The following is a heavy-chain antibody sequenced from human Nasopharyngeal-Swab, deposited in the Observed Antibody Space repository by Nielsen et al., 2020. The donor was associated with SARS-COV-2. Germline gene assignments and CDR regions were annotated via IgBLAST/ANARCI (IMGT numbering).Heavy chain of an antibody. Sequence: SVKVSCKASGGTFSSYAISWVRQAPGQGLEWMGRIIPILGIANYAQKFQGRVTITADKSTSTAYMELSSLRSEDTAVCYCAREGGPYDYVWGSYRYTGEDTLLDYWGQGTLVTVSS. CDR2: IIPILGIA. CDR3: AREGGPYDYVWGSYRYTGEDTLLDY. CDR1: GGTFSSYA. J-gene: IGHJ4*02. D-gene: IGHD3-16*02. V-gene: IGHV1-69*04.